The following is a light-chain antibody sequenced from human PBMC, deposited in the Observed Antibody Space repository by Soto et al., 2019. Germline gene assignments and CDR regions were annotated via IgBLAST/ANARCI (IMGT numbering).Light chain of an antibody. CDR3: QQTYSMPVT. CDR1: QNIASF. CDR2: AAS. V-gene: IGKV1-39*01. J-gene: IGKJ2*01. Sequence: DVQMTQSPSSLSASVGDRVTITCRASQNIASFLNWYQQRPGTAPKLLIFAASNLETGVPSRFSGRGSATEFTITISSLQTEDFATYFCQQTYSMPVTFGQGTKLEMK.